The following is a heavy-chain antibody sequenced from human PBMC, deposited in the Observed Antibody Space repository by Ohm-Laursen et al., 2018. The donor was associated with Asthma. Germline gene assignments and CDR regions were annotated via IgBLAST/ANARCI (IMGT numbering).Heavy chain of an antibody. CDR3: ARHENWNDAFDY. V-gene: IGHV4-39*01. D-gene: IGHD1-1*01. CDR1: GDSISSSSYY. J-gene: IGHJ4*02. Sequence: GTLSLTCAVSGDSISSSSYYWGWIRQPPGKGLEWIANIYYTGSTYYNPSLKSRVTISVDTSKNQLSLKLSSVTAADTAVYYCARHENWNDAFDYWGQGTLVTVSS. CDR2: IYYTGST.